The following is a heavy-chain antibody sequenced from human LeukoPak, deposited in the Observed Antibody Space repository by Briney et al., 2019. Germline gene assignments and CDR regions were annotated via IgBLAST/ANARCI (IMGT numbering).Heavy chain of an antibody. CDR3: ARDGIGYGSGSYDY. J-gene: IGHJ4*02. CDR1: GFTVSSKH. Sequence: GGSLRLSCAASGFTVSSKHMTWVRQAPGKGLEWVSVIYSGGSTYYADSVKGRFTISRDNSKNTLYLQMNSLRAEDTAVYYCARDGIGYGSGSYDYWGQGTLVTVSS. V-gene: IGHV3-53*01. D-gene: IGHD3-10*01. CDR2: IYSGGST.